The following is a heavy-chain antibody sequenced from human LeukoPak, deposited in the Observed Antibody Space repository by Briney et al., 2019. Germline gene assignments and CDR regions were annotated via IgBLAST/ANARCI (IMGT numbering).Heavy chain of an antibody. Sequence: GGSLRLSCAASGFTLSNYWMSWVRQAPGKGLEWVANIKQDGSEKYYVQSVKGRFTISRDNAKNSLYLQMDSLRAEDTAVYFCARDGRGSNYESADYVSYFFDSWGQGTLVTVSS. J-gene: IGHJ4*02. V-gene: IGHV3-7*01. CDR3: ARDGRGSNYESADYVSYFFDS. D-gene: IGHD3-16*01. CDR1: GFTLSNYW. CDR2: IKQDGSEK.